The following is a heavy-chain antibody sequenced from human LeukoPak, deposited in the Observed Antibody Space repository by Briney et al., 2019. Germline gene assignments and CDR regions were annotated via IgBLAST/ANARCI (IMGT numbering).Heavy chain of an antibody. CDR2: INHSGST. Sequence: SETLSLTCAVYGGSFSGYYWSWIRQPPGKGLEWIGEINHSGSTYYNPSLKSRVAISVGTSKNQFSLRLRSVTAADTAVYYCARRTVVVPAAVRGFDYWDQGTLVTVSS. J-gene: IGHJ4*02. V-gene: IGHV4-34*01. D-gene: IGHD2-2*01. CDR1: GGSFSGYY. CDR3: ARRTVVVPAAVRGFDY.